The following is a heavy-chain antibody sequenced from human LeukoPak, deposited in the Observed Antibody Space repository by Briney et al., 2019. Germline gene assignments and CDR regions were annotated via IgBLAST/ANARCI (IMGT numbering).Heavy chain of an antibody. CDR3: AKPFYAYSSSSGLSPRGGTRTYYFDY. CDR2: IRYDGSNK. D-gene: IGHD6-6*01. V-gene: IGHV3-30*02. J-gene: IGHJ4*02. Sequence: GGSLRLSCAASGFTFSSYGMHWVRQAPGKGLEWVAFIRYDGSNKYYADSVKGRFTISRDNSKNTLYLQMNSLRAEDTAVYYCAKPFYAYSSSSGLSPRGGTRTYYFDYWGQGTLVTVSS. CDR1: GFTFSSYG.